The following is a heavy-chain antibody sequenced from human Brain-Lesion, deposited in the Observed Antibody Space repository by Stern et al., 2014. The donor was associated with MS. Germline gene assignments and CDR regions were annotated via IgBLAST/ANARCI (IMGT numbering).Heavy chain of an antibody. D-gene: IGHD3-3*01. CDR1: GGTINSDTSY. CDR2: IYFRGNT. Sequence: QVQLVESAPGLVKPSQTLSLTCTASGGTINSDTSYWGWLRPPPGHGLEGIGYIYFRGNTHYNPFIKRRIITSVTNSNNEVSLTMSSVTVADTAVYYCASLPNYDFGGRLNYYGRDVWGQGTTVSVSS. J-gene: IGHJ6*02. V-gene: IGHV4-30-4*01. CDR3: ASLPNYDFGGRLNYYGRDV.